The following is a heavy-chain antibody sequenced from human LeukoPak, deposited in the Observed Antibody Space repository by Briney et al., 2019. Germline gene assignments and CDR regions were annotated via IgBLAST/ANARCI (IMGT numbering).Heavy chain of an antibody. CDR2: IYHSGST. CDR1: GYSISSGYY. D-gene: IGHD3-16*01. V-gene: IGHV4-38-2*02. J-gene: IGHJ4*02. CDR3: ARWAVGGPTGYYFDY. Sequence: PSETLSLTCTVSGYSISSGYYWGWIRQPPGKGLEWIGSIYHSGSTYYNPSLKSRVTISVDTSKNQFSLKLSSVTAADTAVYYCARWAVGGPTGYYFDYWGQGTLVTVSS.